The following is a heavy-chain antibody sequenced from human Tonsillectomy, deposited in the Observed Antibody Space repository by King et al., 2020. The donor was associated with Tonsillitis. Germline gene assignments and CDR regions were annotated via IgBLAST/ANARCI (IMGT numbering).Heavy chain of an antibody. J-gene: IGHJ4*02. V-gene: IGHV3-30*02. CDR1: GFSLIHYG. CDR2: ISYDGNNE. Sequence: VQLVESGGGVVQPGGSLRLSCVASGFSLIHYGMHWVRQAPGKGLEWVTFISYDGNNEFYADSVRGRFTITRDISKNTLFLQMNSLTVEDTAIYYCMQAQSRHWGQGTLVTVSS. CDR3: MQAQSRH.